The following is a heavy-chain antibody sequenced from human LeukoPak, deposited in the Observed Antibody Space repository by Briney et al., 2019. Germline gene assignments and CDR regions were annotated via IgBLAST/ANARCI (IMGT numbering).Heavy chain of an antibody. CDR1: GFTFSDYY. CDR3: ASLPRGSGWFSYYYYGMDV. V-gene: IGHV3-11*01. J-gene: IGHJ6*02. D-gene: IGHD6-19*01. CDR2: ISSSGSTI. Sequence: PGGSLRLSCAASGFTFSDYYMSWIRQAPGKGLEWVSYISSSGSTIYYADSVKGRFTISRDNAKNSLYLQMNSLRAEDTAVYYCASLPRGSGWFSYYYYGMDVWGQGTTVTVSS.